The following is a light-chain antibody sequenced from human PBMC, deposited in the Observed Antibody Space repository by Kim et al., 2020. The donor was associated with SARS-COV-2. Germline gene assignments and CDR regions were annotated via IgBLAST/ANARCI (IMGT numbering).Light chain of an antibody. CDR2: SNN. CDR3: ATWDDSLSAWV. Sequence: GQRVTIYCSGRTANIGTNYVYWYQHLPGTAPKVLIFSNNQRPSGVPDRFSGSKSGASASLAISGLRPEDEADYFCATWDDSLSAWVFGGGTKLTVL. V-gene: IGLV1-47*02. CDR1: TANIGTNY. J-gene: IGLJ3*02.